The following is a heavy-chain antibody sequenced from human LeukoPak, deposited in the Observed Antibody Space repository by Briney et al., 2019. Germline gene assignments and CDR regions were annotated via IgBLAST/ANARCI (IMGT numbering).Heavy chain of an antibody. Sequence: GGSLRLSCAASGFTFSSYGMHWVRQAPGKGVEWVAVISYDGSNKYYADSVKGRFTISRDNSKNTLYLQMNSLRAEDTAVYYCAKDTDDSSAQVADYWGQGTLVTVSS. D-gene: IGHD3-22*01. CDR3: AKDTDDSSAQVADY. CDR1: GFTFSSYG. CDR2: ISYDGSNK. J-gene: IGHJ4*02. V-gene: IGHV3-30*18.